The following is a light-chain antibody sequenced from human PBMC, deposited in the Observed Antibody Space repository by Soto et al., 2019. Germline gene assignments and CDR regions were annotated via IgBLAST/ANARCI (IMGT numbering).Light chain of an antibody. J-gene: IGLJ3*02. CDR2: DVN. CDR3: SSYTTSSTWV. Sequence: QSALTQPASVSGSPGQSITISCTGTSGDVGVYNYVSWYQHHPGKAPKLMIYDVNNRPSGVSNRFSGSKSGNTASLTISGLQAEDEADYYCSSYTTSSTWVFGGGTKVTVL. CDR1: SGDVGVYNY. V-gene: IGLV2-14*03.